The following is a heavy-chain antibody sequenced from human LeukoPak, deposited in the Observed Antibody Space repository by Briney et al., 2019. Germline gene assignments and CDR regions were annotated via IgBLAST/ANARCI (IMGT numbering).Heavy chain of an antibody. CDR3: VRHDFWSGFKGGDY. CDR1: GFTFDNYG. CDR2: INGNGGST. J-gene: IGHJ4*02. V-gene: IGHV3-20*04. Sequence: GGSLRLSCAASGFTFDNYGMSWVRQVPGKGLEWVSSINGNGGSTAYTDSVKGRFTISRDNAKNSLYLQTNSLRVEDTAFHYCVRHDFWSGFKGGDYWGQGTLVTVSS. D-gene: IGHD3-3*01.